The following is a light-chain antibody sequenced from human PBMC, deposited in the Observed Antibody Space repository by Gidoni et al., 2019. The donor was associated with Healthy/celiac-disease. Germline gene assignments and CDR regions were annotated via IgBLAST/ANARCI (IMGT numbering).Light chain of an antibody. CDR1: SSDVGSYNL. CDR2: EVS. V-gene: IGLV2-23*02. Sequence: QSALTQPASVSWSPGQSIPISCTGTSSDVGSYNLFSWYQQHPGKAPKLMIYEVSKRPSGVSNRFSGSKSGNTASLTISGLQAEDEADYYCCSYAGSSTFWVFGGGTKLTVL. J-gene: IGLJ3*02. CDR3: CSYAGSSTFWV.